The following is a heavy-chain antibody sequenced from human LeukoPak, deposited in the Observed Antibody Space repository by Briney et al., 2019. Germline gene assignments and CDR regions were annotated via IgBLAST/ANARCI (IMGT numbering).Heavy chain of an antibody. CDR2: ISGSSSTV. CDR3: ARDRRVDGMDV. D-gene: IGHD1-26*01. CDR1: GFTFTNAW. J-gene: IGHJ6*02. Sequence: GGSLRLSCVDSGFTFTNAWMSWVRQAPGKGLQWVSYISGSSSTVFYSDSVKGRFTISRDNAKNSLYLQMNSLRAEDTAVYYCARDRRVDGMDVWGQGTTVIVSS. V-gene: IGHV3-48*01.